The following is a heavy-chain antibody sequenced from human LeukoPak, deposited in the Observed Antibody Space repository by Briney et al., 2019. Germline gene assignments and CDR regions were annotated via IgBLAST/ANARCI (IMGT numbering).Heavy chain of an antibody. Sequence: GGSLRLSCAASGFTFSSYSMNWVRQAPGKGLEWVSSISSSSSYIYYADSVKGRFTISRDNAKNSLYLQMNSLRAEDTAVYYCARGIAARVLLNYWGQGTLVTVSS. D-gene: IGHD6-6*01. CDR3: ARGIAARVLLNY. V-gene: IGHV3-21*01. J-gene: IGHJ4*02. CDR2: ISSSSSYI. CDR1: GFTFSSYS.